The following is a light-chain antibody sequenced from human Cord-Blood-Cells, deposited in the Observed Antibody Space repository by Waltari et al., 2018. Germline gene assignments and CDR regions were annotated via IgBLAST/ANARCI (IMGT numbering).Light chain of an antibody. J-gene: IGKJ2*03. CDR3: QQYNSYSYS. V-gene: IGKV1-5*03. Sequence: DIQMTQSPSTLSASVGDRVTITCRASQSISSWLAWYQQKPGKAPKLLIYTASSLGSGVPSRFSGSGSGTEFTLTISSLQPDDFATYYCQQYNSYSYSFGQGTKLEIK. CDR2: TAS. CDR1: QSISSW.